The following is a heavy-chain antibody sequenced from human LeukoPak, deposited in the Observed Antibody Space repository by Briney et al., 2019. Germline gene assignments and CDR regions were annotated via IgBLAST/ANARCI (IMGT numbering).Heavy chain of an antibody. CDR2: ISRDGGTT. J-gene: IGHJ4*02. Sequence: GGSLRLSCAASGFTFSSSWMYWVRHAPGKGLVWVSRISRDGGTTNYADSVKGRFTISRDNAKNTLYLQMNSLRAEDTAVYYCVGQSVYWGQGTLVTVTS. CDR1: GFTFSSSW. CDR3: VGQSVY. V-gene: IGHV3-74*01. D-gene: IGHD3-16*01.